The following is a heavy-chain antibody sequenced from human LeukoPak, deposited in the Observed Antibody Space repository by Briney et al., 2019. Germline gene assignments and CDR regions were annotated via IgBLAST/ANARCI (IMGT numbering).Heavy chain of an antibody. CDR2: VSYGGST. CDR1: GSSMMNNNYF. J-gene: IGHJ5*02. D-gene: IGHD3-3*01. CDR3: ARFRFYDFWRGYSDRNRYNWFDP. Sequence: PSETLSLTCTVSGSSMMNNNYFWGWIRQSPGKGLDWIGSVSYGGSTNYNPSLKSLITISLDAAKKQFSLRLRSVTAADTAVYYCARFRFYDFWRGYSDRNRYNWFDPWGQGTLVIASP. V-gene: IGHV4-39*01.